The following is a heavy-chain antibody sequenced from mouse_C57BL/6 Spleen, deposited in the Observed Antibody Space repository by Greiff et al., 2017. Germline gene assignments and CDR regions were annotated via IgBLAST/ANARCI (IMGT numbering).Heavy chain of an antibody. J-gene: IGHJ2*01. CDR3: ARQHYGSSYDYFDY. Sequence: EVMLVESGGDLVKPGGSLKLSCAASGFTFSSYGMSWVRQTPDKRLEWVATISSGGSYTYYPDSVKGRFTISRDNAKTTLYLQMSSLKSEDTAMYYCARQHYGSSYDYFDYWGQGTTLTVSS. CDR1: GFTFSSYG. D-gene: IGHD1-1*01. V-gene: IGHV5-6*01. CDR2: ISSGGSYT.